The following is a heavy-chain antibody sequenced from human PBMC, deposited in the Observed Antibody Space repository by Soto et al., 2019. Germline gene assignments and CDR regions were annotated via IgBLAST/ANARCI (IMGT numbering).Heavy chain of an antibody. V-gene: IGHV5-10-1*01. CDR3: ARHPTSTVVTSYYYGMDV. Sequence: PGESLKISCKGSGYSFTSYWISWVRQMPGKGLEWMGRIDPSDSYTNYSPSFQGHVTISADKSISTAYLQWSSLKASDTAMYYCARHPTSTVVTSYYYGMDVWGQGTTVTSP. D-gene: IGHD4-17*01. J-gene: IGHJ6*02. CDR2: IDPSDSYT. CDR1: GYSFTSYW.